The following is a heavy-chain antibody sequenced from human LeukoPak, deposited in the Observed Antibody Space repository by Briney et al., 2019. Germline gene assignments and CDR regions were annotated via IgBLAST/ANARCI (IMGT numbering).Heavy chain of an antibody. V-gene: IGHV3-21*01. Sequence: GGSLRLSCAASGFTFSSYSMNWVRQASGKGLEWVSSISSSSSSIYYADSVKGRFTISRDNAKNSLYLQMNSLRAEDTAVYYCARDDIVVVPAALPRGLRVNWFDPWGQGTLVTVSS. CDR2: ISSSSSSI. CDR1: GFTFSSYS. D-gene: IGHD2-2*02. CDR3: ARDDIVVVPAALPRGLRVNWFDP. J-gene: IGHJ5*02.